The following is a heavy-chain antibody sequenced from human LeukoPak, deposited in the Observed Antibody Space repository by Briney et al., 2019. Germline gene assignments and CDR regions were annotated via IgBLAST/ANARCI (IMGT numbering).Heavy chain of an antibody. D-gene: IGHD6-13*01. CDR3: ASEIKYGSSWYAAFGI. CDR1: GFTFSDYQ. CDR2: ITNNGNTI. V-gene: IGHV3-48*03. J-gene: IGHJ3*02. Sequence: GGSLRLSCAASGFTFSDYQMNWVRQTPGKGLEWISYITNNGNTIYYGDSVQGRFTISRDNAKNSLCLQMNSLSAEDTAVYYCASEIKYGSSWYAAFGIWGQGTMVTVSS.